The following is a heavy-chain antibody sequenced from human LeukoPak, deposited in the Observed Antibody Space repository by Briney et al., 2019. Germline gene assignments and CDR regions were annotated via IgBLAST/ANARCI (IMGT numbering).Heavy chain of an antibody. D-gene: IGHD5-12*01. Sequence: GESLKISCKGSGYSFTSYWIGWVRQMPGKGLEWMGIIYPGDSDTRYSPSFQGQVTISADKSISTAYVEWSSLKASDTAMYYCARLTLDIVATIYYGMDVWGQGTTVTVSS. J-gene: IGHJ6*02. CDR3: ARLTLDIVATIYYGMDV. CDR2: IYPGDSDT. V-gene: IGHV5-51*01. CDR1: GYSFTSYW.